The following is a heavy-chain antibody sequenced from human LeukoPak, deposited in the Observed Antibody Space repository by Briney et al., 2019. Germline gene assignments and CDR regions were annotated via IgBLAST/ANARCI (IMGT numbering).Heavy chain of an antibody. CDR2: ISNSGNTK. CDR3: ARRSGIAVAGAFDY. D-gene: IGHD6-19*01. CDR1: GFTFSSYW. Sequence: GGSLRLSCAASGFTFSSYWMNWIRQAPGKGLEWISYISNSGNTKYYADSVKGRSTISRDNANNSVYLQMNNLRAEDTAVYYCARRSGIAVAGAFDYWGQGTLVTVSS. V-gene: IGHV3-48*04. J-gene: IGHJ4*02.